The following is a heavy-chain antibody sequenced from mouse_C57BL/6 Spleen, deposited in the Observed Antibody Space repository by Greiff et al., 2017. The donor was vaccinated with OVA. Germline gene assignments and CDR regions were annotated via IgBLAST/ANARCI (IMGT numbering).Heavy chain of an antibody. D-gene: IGHD2-12*01. CDR2: IYPSDSET. Sequence: QVQLQQPGAELVRPGSSVKLSCKASGYTFTSYWMDWVKQRPGQGLEWIGNIYPSDSETHYNQKFKDKATLTVDKSSSTAYMQLSSLTSEDSAVDYCARGDPYYSNDGYYAMDYWGQGTSVTVSS. CDR3: ARGDPYYSNDGYYAMDY. CDR1: GYTFTSYW. J-gene: IGHJ4*01. V-gene: IGHV1-61*01.